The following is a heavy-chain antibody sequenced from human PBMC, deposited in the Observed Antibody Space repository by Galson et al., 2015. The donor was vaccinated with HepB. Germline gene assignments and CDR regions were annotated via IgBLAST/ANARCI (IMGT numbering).Heavy chain of an antibody. D-gene: IGHD6-13*01. J-gene: IGHJ6*03. Sequence: SLRLSCAASGFTFSSYSMNWVRQAPGKGLEWVSYISSSSSTIYYADSVKGRFTISRDNAKNSLYLQMNSLRDEDTAVYYCARGVEQQLVPGYYYYYMDVWGKGTT. CDR3: ARGVEQQLVPGYYYYYMDV. CDR1: GFTFSSYS. V-gene: IGHV3-48*02. CDR2: ISSSSSTI.